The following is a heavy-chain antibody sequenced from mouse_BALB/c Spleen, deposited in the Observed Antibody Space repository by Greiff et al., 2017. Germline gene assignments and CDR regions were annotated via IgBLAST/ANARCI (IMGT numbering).Heavy chain of an antibody. V-gene: IGHV5-9-3*01. CDR1: GFTFSSYA. J-gene: IGHJ4*01. Sequence: EVQGVESGGGLVKPGGSLKLSCAASGFTFSSYAMSWVRQTPEKRLEWVATISSGGSYTYYPDSVKGRFTISRDNAKNTLYLQMSSLRSEDTAMYYCARDVNYYGSSYEYYAMDYWGQGTSVTVSS. D-gene: IGHD1-1*01. CDR3: ARDVNYYGSSYEYYAMDY. CDR2: ISSGGSYT.